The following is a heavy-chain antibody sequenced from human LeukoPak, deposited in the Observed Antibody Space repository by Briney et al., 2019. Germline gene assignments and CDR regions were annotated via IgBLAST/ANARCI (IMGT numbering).Heavy chain of an antibody. CDR1: GFTFSSYW. Sequence: GGSLRLSCAASGFTFSSYWMSWVRQAPGKGLEWVANIKQDGSEKYSLDSVKGRFTISRDNAKNSLYLQMSSLRAEDTAVYYCARDRHDSFPMDVWGQGTTVTVSS. CDR3: ARDRHDSFPMDV. J-gene: IGHJ6*02. V-gene: IGHV3-7*03. D-gene: IGHD3-3*01. CDR2: IKQDGSEK.